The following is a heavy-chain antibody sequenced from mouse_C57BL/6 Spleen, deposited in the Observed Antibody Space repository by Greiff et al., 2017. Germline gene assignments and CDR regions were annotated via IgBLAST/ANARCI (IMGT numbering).Heavy chain of an antibody. CDR3: ARKGHYGSSVYFCY. CDR2: IYPGGGYT. Sequence: VQLQQSGAELVRPGTSVKMSCKASGYTFTNYWIGWAKQRPGHGLEWIGAIYPGGGYTNYHEKFKGKATLTADKSSSTAYMQFSSLTSEDTAIYYCARKGHYGSSVYFCYWGQGTTLTVST. CDR1: GYTFTNYW. D-gene: IGHD1-1*01. J-gene: IGHJ2*01. V-gene: IGHV1-63*01.